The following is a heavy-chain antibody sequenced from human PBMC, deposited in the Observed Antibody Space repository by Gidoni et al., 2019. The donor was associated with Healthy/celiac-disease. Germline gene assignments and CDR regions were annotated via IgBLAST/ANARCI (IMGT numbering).Heavy chain of an antibody. CDR2: IRSKAYGGTT. CDR1: GFTFGDYA. J-gene: IGHJ4*02. CDR3: TRSPYYFDY. V-gene: IGHV3-49*03. Sequence: EVQLVESGGGLVQPGRSLRLSCTASGFTFGDYAMRWFRQAPGKGLEWVGFIRSKAYGGTTEYAASVKGRFTISRDDSKSIAYLQMNSLKTEDTAVYYCTRSPYYFDYWGQGTLVTVSS.